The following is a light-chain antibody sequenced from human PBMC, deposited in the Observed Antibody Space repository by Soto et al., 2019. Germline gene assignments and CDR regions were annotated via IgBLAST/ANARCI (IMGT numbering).Light chain of an antibody. CDR1: QGVSNW. V-gene: IGKV1-12*01. CDR2: AAS. J-gene: IGKJ2*01. Sequence: DIQMTQSPSSVSASVGDRVTITCRASQGVSNWLAWYQQKPGKAPKLLIYAASTLRSGVPSRFRGSGSGTDFTFTISSLQPEDFATYYCQQANSFPYTFRQGTKLESK. CDR3: QQANSFPYT.